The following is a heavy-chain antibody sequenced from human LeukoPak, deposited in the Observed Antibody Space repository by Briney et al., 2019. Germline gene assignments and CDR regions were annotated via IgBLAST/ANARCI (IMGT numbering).Heavy chain of an antibody. D-gene: IGHD3-9*01. CDR3: ARDNVLRYFDWLLEYFQH. V-gene: IGHV1-18*01. J-gene: IGHJ1*01. CDR2: ISAYNGNT. CDR1: GYTFTSYG. Sequence: ASVKVSCKASGYTFTSYGISWVRQAPGQGLEWMGWISAYNGNTNYAQKFQGRVTMTRDTSISTAYMELSRLRSDDTAVYYCARDNVLRYFDWLLEYFQHWGQGTLVTVSS.